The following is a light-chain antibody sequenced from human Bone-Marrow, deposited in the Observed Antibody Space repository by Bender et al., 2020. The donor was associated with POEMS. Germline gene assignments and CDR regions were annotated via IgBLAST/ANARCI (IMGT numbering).Light chain of an antibody. J-gene: IGLJ2*01. Sequence: QSALTQPASVSGSPGQSITISCTGTSSDIGSYILVSWFQQHPGTAPKLMIYEVTRWPSGVPDRFSGSKSGNTASLTVSGLQAEDEADYYCSSSAGSDSLVFGGGTKLTVL. CDR2: EVT. CDR3: SSSAGSDSLV. CDR1: SSDIGSYIL. V-gene: IGLV2-23*02.